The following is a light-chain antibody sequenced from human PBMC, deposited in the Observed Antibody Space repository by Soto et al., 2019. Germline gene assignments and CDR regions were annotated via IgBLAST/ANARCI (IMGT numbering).Light chain of an antibody. Sequence: EIVLTQSPGTLSVSPGEIATLSCRASQSVSSKLAGYQQKPGQAPRLLFYGASTGATGIPARFSGSGSETEFTLSISSLQSEDVAVYYCQQYNNWPGTFGQGTKVEIK. V-gene: IGKV3-15*01. CDR2: GAS. CDR1: QSVSSK. J-gene: IGKJ1*01. CDR3: QQYNNWPGT.